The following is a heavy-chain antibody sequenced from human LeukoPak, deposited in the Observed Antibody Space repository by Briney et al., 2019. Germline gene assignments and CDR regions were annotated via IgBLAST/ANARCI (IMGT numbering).Heavy chain of an antibody. V-gene: IGHV4-61*01. CDR1: GGSVSSGSYY. Sequence: PSETLSLTCTVSGGSVSSGSYYWSWIRQPPGKGLEWIGYIYYSGSTNYNPSLKSRVTISVDTSKNQFSLKLSSVTAADTAVYYCARGWREPNYYFDYWGQGTLVTVSS. CDR2: IYYSGST. J-gene: IGHJ4*02. D-gene: IGHD1-26*01. CDR3: ARGWREPNYYFDY.